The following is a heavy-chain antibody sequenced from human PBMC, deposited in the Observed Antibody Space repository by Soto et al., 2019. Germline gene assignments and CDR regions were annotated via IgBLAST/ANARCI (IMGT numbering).Heavy chain of an antibody. J-gene: IGHJ6*03. CDR2: IYYSGST. V-gene: IGHV4-59*08. CDR3: ARPSREYYSCCYRNYYYYIDV. CDR1: GDSISSYY. Sequence: SETLSLTCTVSGDSISSYYWSWIRQPPGKKLEWIGYIYYSGSTNYNPSLKSRVTISVDTSKNQFSLKLSSVTAADTAVYYCARPSREYYSCCYRNYYYYIDVSSKRTTVIVS. D-gene: IGHD2-15*01.